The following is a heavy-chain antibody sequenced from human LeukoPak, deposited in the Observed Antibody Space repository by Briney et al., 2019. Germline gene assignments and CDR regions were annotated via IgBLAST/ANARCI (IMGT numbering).Heavy chain of an antibody. CDR2: ISAYNGNT. CDR1: GYTFTSYG. Sequence: GASVKVSCKASGYTFTSYGISWVRQAPGQGLERMGWISAYNGNTNYAQKLQGRVTMTTDTSTSTAYMELRSLRSDDTAVYYCARDLANPSIAAAGTGAFDYWGQGTLVTVSS. CDR3: ARDLANPSIAAAGTGAFDY. D-gene: IGHD6-13*01. V-gene: IGHV1-18*01. J-gene: IGHJ4*02.